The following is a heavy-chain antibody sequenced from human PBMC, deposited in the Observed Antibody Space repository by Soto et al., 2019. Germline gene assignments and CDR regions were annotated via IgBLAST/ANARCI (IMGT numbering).Heavy chain of an antibody. V-gene: IGHV1-18*01. CDR3: ARDAPGDTIFGVVIMAHYGMDV. D-gene: IGHD3-3*01. CDR2: ISAYNGNT. CDR1: GYTFTSYG. Sequence: ASVKVSCKASGYTFTSYGISWVRQAPGQGLEWMGWISAYNGNTNYAQKLQGRVTMTTDTSTSTAYMELRSLRSDDTAVYYCARDAPGDTIFGVVIMAHYGMDVWGQETTVTVSS. J-gene: IGHJ6*02.